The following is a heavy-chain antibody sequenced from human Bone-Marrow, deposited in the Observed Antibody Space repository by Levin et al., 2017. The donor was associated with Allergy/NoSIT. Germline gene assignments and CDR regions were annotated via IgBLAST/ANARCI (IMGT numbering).Heavy chain of an antibody. CDR1: GFTFSSYS. J-gene: IGHJ4*02. V-gene: IGHV3-48*04. D-gene: IGHD6-6*01. Sequence: PGGSLRLSCAGSGFTFSSYSMNWVRQAPGKGLEWVSYISSSSGAIYYADSVKGRFTISRDNAKNSLYLQMNSLGAEDMAVYYCARGVGYSSSSGDYWGQGTLVTVSS. CDR2: ISSSSGAI. CDR3: ARGVGYSSSSGDY.